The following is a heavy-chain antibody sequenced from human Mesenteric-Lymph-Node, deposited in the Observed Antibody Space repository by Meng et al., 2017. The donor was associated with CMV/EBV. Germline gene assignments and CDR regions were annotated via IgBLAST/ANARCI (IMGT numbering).Heavy chain of an antibody. V-gene: IGHV3-48*03. CDR2: TSSSGYTI. Sequence: GESLKISCAASKFTFSDYEMNWVRQAPGKGLEWVSFTSSSGYTIYTADSVKGRFTISRDNAKNSLSLQMNSLRAEDTAVYYCARVMVTTGIAMDVWGQGTTVTVSS. D-gene: IGHD4-17*01. J-gene: IGHJ6*02. CDR3: ARVMVTTGIAMDV. CDR1: KFTFSDYE.